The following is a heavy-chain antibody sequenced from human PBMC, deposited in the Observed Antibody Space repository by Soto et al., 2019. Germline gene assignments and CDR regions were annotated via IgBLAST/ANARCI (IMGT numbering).Heavy chain of an antibody. CDR1: GFTFSSYA. D-gene: IGHD3-22*01. Sequence: GGSLRLSCAASGFTFSSYAMHWVRQAPGKGLGWVAVISYDGSNKYYADSVKGRFTISRDNSKNTLYLQMNSLRAEDTAVYYCARDTGHYYDSSGYPPDYWGQGTLVTVSS. CDR3: ARDTGHYYDSSGYPPDY. V-gene: IGHV3-30-3*01. CDR2: ISYDGSNK. J-gene: IGHJ4*02.